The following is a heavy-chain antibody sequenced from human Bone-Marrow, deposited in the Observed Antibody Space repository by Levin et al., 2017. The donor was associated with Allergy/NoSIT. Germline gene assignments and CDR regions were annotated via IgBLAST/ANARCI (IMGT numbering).Heavy chain of an antibody. J-gene: IGHJ4*02. Sequence: SETLSLTCAVSGGSISSGGYSWSWIRQPPGEGLEWIGYIYHSGSTYYNPSLKSRVTISVDRSKNQFSLKLSSVTAADTAVYYCARGNYGDAEDFDYWGQGILVTVSS. D-gene: IGHD4-17*01. CDR1: GGSISSGGYS. CDR3: ARGNYGDAEDFDY. V-gene: IGHV4-30-2*01. CDR2: IYHSGST.